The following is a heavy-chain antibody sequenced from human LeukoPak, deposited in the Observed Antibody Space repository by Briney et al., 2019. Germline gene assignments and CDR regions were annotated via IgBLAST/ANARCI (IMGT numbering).Heavy chain of an antibody. J-gene: IGHJ5*02. V-gene: IGHV3-30*18. CDR3: AKGGGYSYGHNWFDP. Sequence: GGSLRLSCAASGFTFSSYGMHWVRQAPGKGLEWVAVISYDGSNKYYADSVKGRSTISRDNSKNTLYLQMNSLRAEDTAVYYCAKGGGYSYGHNWFDPWGQGTLVTVSS. D-gene: IGHD5-18*01. CDR1: GFTFSSYG. CDR2: ISYDGSNK.